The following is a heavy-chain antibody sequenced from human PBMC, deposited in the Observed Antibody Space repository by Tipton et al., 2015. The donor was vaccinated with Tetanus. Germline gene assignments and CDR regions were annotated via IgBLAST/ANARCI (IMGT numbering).Heavy chain of an antibody. CDR1: GFTFSSYA. CDR3: AKGPAVGVVVPAATYYFDY. CDR2: ISGSGVST. V-gene: IGHV3-23*01. J-gene: IGHJ4*02. Sequence: SLRLSCAASGFTFSSYAMSWVRQAPGKGLEWVSVISGSGVSTYYADSVKGRFTISRDNSKNTLYLQMKSLRAEDTAVYYCAKGPAVGVVVPAATYYFDYWGQGTLVTVSS. D-gene: IGHD2-2*01.